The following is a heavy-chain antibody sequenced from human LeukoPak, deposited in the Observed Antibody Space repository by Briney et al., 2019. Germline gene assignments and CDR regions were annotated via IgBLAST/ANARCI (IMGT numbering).Heavy chain of an antibody. J-gene: IGHJ6*02. Sequence: PGGSLRLSCAASGFTVSSNYMSWVRQAPGKGLEWVSVIYSGGSTYYADSVKGGFTISRDNSKNTLYLQMNSLRAEDTAVYYCARYCSGGSCYSGPRYYYGMDVWGQGTTVTVSS. CDR1: GFTVSSNY. CDR2: IYSGGST. D-gene: IGHD2-15*01. CDR3: ARYCSGGSCYSGPRYYYGMDV. V-gene: IGHV3-66*01.